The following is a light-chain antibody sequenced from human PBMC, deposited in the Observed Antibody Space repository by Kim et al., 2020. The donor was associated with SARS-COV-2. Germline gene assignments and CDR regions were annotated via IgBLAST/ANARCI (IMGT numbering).Light chain of an antibody. CDR1: QSISTY. CDR2: EAS. V-gene: IGKV1-39*01. J-gene: IGKJ2*01. Sequence: SAAVGDRVTITCRARQSISTYLNWYQQKPGKAPTRLIYEASTLQGGVTTRFRGSGSGTEFTRTISSLQPEDLATYYCQHNYNRPNTFGQGTKLEIK. CDR3: QHNYNRPNT.